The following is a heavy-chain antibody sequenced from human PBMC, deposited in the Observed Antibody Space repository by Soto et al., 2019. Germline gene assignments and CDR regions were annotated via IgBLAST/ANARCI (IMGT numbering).Heavy chain of an antibody. D-gene: IGHD2-2*01. CDR2: ISGSGGST. V-gene: IGHV3-23*01. CDR1: GFTFSSYA. Sequence: SGGSLRLSCAASGFTFSSYAMSWVRQAPGKGLEWVSAISGSGGSTYYADSVKGRFTISRDNSKNTLYLQMNSLRAEDTAVYYCAKVRSSWTHDSIDYWGQGTLVTVSS. J-gene: IGHJ4*02. CDR3: AKVRSSWTHDSIDY.